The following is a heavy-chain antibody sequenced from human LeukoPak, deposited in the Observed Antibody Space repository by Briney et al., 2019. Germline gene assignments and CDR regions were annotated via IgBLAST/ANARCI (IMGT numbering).Heavy chain of an antibody. V-gene: IGHV5-51*01. CDR3: ARRSYYDSSGYPDY. CDR1: GYSFTSYW. Sequence: GESLKISCKGSGYSFTSYWIAWVRQMPGNGLEWMGIIYPGDSDTRYSPSFLGQVTISADKSISTAYLQWSSLKASDTAMYYCARRSYYDSSGYPDYWGQGTLFTVSS. J-gene: IGHJ4*02. D-gene: IGHD3-22*01. CDR2: IYPGDSDT.